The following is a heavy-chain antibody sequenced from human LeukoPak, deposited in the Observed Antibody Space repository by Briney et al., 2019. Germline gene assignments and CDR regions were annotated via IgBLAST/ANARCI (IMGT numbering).Heavy chain of an antibody. J-gene: IGHJ5*02. D-gene: IGHD4-17*01. Sequence: GGSLRLSCAASGFTFSSYAMSWVRQAPGKGLEWISIIYSRDNTDYADSVKGRFIISRDNSKNTVYLQMNSLRADDTAVYYCARDRAYGDYAAWGQGTLVTVSS. V-gene: IGHV3-23*03. CDR2: IYSRDNT. CDR1: GFTFSSYA. CDR3: ARDRAYGDYAA.